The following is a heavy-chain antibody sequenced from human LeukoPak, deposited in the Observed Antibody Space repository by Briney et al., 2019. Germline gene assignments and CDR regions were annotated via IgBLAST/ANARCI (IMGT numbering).Heavy chain of an antibody. Sequence: GSLRLSCAVSGFIFTSYGMHWVRQAPGKGLEWVSFILHDGTYTNHADSVKGRFTISRDNSRGTVYLQMDFLRPEDTAMYYCARDAGTVVTGEAFDIWGQGTMVTVSS. CDR3: ARDAGTVVTGEAFDI. CDR2: ILHDGTYT. CDR1: GFIFTSYG. J-gene: IGHJ3*02. D-gene: IGHD4-23*01. V-gene: IGHV3-30*02.